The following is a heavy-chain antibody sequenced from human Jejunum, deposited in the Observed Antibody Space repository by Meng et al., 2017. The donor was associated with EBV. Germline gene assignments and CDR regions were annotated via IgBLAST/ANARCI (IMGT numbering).Heavy chain of an antibody. J-gene: IGHJ4*02. CDR3: ARASLERLLEY. V-gene: IGHV4-39*07. CDR2: VYYTGST. D-gene: IGHD1-1*01. Sequence: QLQLQESGPGLVKPSETLSLTCSVSGGSIRSSGYYWGWIRQSPGKGLEWIGSVYYTGSTYYNPSLSSRVTTSVDTSNNRFSLRLNSVTAADTAVYYCARASLERLLEYWGQGTLVTVSS. CDR1: GGSIRSSGYY.